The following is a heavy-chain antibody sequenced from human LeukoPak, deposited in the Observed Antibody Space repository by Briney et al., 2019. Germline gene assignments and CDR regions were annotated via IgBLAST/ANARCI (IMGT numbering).Heavy chain of an antibody. D-gene: IGHD1-1*01. J-gene: IGHJ4*02. CDR1: GYTFTGFY. CDR3: ARDPGNWRDFDY. Sequence: ASVKVSCKASGYTFTGFYMHWVRQAPGQGLEWMGWINPNSGGTNYAQKFQGRVTMTRDTSISTAYMELSRLRSDDTAVYYCARDPGNWRDFDYWGQGTLVTVSS. CDR2: INPNSGGT. V-gene: IGHV1-2*02.